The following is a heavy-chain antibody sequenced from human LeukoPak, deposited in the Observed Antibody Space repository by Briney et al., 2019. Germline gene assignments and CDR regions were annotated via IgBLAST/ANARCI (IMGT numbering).Heavy chain of an antibody. CDR2: IYYSGST. CDR3: ARDPWDTGRYFDY. J-gene: IGHJ4*02. V-gene: IGHV4-39*07. D-gene: IGHD1-26*01. CDR1: GGSISSSSYY. Sequence: SETLSLTCTVSGGSISSSSYYWGWIRQPPGKGLEWIGSIYYSGSTYYNPSLKSRVTISVDTSKNQFSLQLNSVTPEDTAVYYCARDPWDTGRYFDYWGQGTLVTVSS.